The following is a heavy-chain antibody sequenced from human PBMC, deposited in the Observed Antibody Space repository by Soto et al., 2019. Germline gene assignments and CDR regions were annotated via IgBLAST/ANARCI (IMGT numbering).Heavy chain of an antibody. D-gene: IGHD3-3*01. CDR1: GYSFTSYW. J-gene: IGHJ5*02. V-gene: IGHV5-51*01. Sequence: GESLKISCKGSGYSFTSYWIGWVRQMPGKGLEWMGIIYPGDSDTRYSPSFQGQVTISADKSISTAYLQWSSLKASDTAMYYCAIWWYSDFWSGNHWFDPWGQGTLVTVSS. CDR3: AIWWYSDFWSGNHWFDP. CDR2: IYPGDSDT.